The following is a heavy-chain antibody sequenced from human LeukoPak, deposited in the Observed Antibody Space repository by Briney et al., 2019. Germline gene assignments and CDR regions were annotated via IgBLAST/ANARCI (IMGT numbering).Heavy chain of an antibody. D-gene: IGHD2-15*01. V-gene: IGHV5-51*01. CDR3: ARRGGSTSGRAFDI. CDR2: IVRADSDT. CDR1: GYSFTSYW. J-gene: IGHJ3*02. Sequence: PGGSLKISCQGSGYSFTSYWIGWVRQMPGKGLEWLGVIVRADSDTRYSPSFRGEAPSPGDKSISTAYLQWSSLKASDTAMYYCARRGGSTSGRAFDIWGQGTMVSVSS.